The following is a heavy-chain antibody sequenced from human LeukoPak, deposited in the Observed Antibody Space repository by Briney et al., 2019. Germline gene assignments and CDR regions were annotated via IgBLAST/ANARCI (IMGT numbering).Heavy chain of an antibody. V-gene: IGHV3-7*03. CDR1: GFLFRTYW. CDR2: IKEDGSQM. CDR3: ARTPIYGGRYFDH. J-gene: IGHJ4*02. D-gene: IGHD4-23*01. Sequence: GGSLRLSCAASGFLFRTYWVSWVRQAPGKGLEWGASIKEDGSQMYYVDSVKGRFTISRDNAKNSLYLQVNSLRAEDTAVYYCARTPIYGGRYFDHWGQGTLVTVSS.